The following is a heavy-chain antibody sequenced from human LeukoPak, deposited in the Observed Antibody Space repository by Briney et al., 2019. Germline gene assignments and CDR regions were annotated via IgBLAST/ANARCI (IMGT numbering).Heavy chain of an antibody. J-gene: IGHJ4*02. Sequence: SETLSLTCAVYGESFSGYYWSWIRQPPGKGLEWIGEINHCGSTNYNPSLKSRVTISVDTSKNQFSLKLSSVTAADTAVYYCAILYGDYEYYFDYWGQGTLVTVSS. CDR2: INHCGST. D-gene: IGHD4-17*01. V-gene: IGHV4-34*01. CDR3: AILYGDYEYYFDY. CDR1: GESFSGYY.